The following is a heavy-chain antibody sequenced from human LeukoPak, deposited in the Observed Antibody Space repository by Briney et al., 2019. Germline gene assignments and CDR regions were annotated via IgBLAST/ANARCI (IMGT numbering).Heavy chain of an antibody. Sequence: GGSLRLSCAASVFTFSNYWMTWVRQAPGKGLEWVATIKPDGSEKYYVDSVKGRFTISRDNAKNSLYLQMNSLRAEDTAVYYCAKASVTIRAFDIWGQGTMVTVSS. CDR3: AKASVTIRAFDI. V-gene: IGHV3-7*01. D-gene: IGHD4-17*01. CDR2: IKPDGSEK. CDR1: VFTFSNYW. J-gene: IGHJ3*02.